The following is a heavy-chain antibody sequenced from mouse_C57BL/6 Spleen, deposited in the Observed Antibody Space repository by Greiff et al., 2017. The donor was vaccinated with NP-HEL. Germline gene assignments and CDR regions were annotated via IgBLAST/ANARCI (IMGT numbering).Heavy chain of an antibody. J-gene: IGHJ4*01. CDR2: ISYSGST. V-gene: IGHV3-1*01. CDR3: ARDGDNYAMDY. Sequence: EVKVVESGPGMVKPSQSLSLTCTVTGYSITSGYDWHWIRHFPGNKLEWVGYISYSGSTNYNPSLKSRISITHDTSKNHFFLKLNSVTTEDTATYYCARDGDNYAMDYWGQGTSVTVSS. D-gene: IGHD2-13*01. CDR1: GYSITSGYD.